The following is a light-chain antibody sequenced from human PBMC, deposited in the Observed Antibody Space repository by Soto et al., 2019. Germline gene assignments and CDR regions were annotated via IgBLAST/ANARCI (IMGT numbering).Light chain of an antibody. CDR1: SSDVGGYNF. V-gene: IGLV2-8*01. Sequence: QSALTQPPSASGSPGQSVTIPCTGTSSDVGGYNFVSWYQQHPGKAPKLMIYEVTKRPSGVPDRFSGSKSGNTASLTVSGLQAEDEADYYCSSYAGSNTVVFGGGTKVTVL. CDR3: SSYAGSNTVV. CDR2: EVT. J-gene: IGLJ2*01.